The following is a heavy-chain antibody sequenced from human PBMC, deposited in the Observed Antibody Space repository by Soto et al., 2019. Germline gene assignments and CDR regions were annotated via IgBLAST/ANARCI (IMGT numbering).Heavy chain of an antibody. D-gene: IGHD6-13*01. Sequence: QVQLVESGGDVVQPGRSLRLSCAASGFTFSSYAMHWVRQAPGKGLEWVAVISYDGSNKYYADSVKGRFTISRDNSKNTLYLQMNSLRAEDTAVYYCARDLVRSWSSMYFDYWGQGTLVTVSS. V-gene: IGHV3-30-3*01. J-gene: IGHJ4*02. CDR2: ISYDGSNK. CDR1: GFTFSSYA. CDR3: ARDLVRSWSSMYFDY.